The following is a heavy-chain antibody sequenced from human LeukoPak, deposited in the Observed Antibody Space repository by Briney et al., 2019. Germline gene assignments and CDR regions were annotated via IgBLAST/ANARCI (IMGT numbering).Heavy chain of an antibody. CDR1: SGSISTSNYY. V-gene: IGHV4-39*07. J-gene: IGHJ4*02. D-gene: IGHD1-26*01. CDR3: ARGRIVGACLFDY. CDR2: IYHSGST. Sequence: PSETLSLTCTVSSGSISTSNYYWGWIRQPPGKGLEWIGSIYHSGSTYYNPSLKSRVTISVDTSKNQFSLKLSSVTAADTAVYYCARGRIVGACLFDYWGQGTLVTVSS.